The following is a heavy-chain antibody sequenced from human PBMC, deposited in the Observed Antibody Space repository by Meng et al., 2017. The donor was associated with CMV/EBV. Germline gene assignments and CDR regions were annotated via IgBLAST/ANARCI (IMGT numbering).Heavy chain of an antibody. Sequence: SVKVSCKASGGTFSSYAISWVRQAPGQGLEWMGGIIPIFGTASYAQKFQGKVTITTDESTSTAYMELSSLRSEDTAVYYCATDPDIVVVPAAIGYYYYYGMDVWGQGTTVTVSS. J-gene: IGHJ6*02. D-gene: IGHD2-2*01. CDR3: ATDPDIVVVPAAIGYYYYYGMDV. CDR2: IIPIFGTA. CDR1: GGTFSSYA. V-gene: IGHV1-69*05.